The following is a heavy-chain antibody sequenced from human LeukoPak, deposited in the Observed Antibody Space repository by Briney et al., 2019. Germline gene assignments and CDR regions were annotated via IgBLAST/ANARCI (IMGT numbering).Heavy chain of an antibody. CDR3: AKVPKYDFWSGYYYFDY. D-gene: IGHD3-3*01. J-gene: IGHJ4*02. Sequence: GGSLRLSCAASGFTFSSYAMSWVRQAPGKGLEWVSAISGSGGSTYYADSVKGRFTISRDNSKNTLYLQMNSLRAEDTAVYYCAKVPKYDFWSGYYYFDYWGQGTLVTVSS. CDR2: ISGSGGST. CDR1: GFTFSSYA. V-gene: IGHV3-23*01.